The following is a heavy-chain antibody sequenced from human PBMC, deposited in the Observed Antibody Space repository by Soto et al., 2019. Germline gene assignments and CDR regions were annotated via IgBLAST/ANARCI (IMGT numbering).Heavy chain of an antibody. V-gene: IGHV3-66*01. CDR1: GFTVSSNY. D-gene: IGHD5-18*01. CDR2: IYSGGST. CDR3: AGDSGAAMVTSRYYYGMDV. J-gene: IGHJ6*02. Sequence: GGSLRLSCAASGFTVSSNYMSWVRQAPGKGLEWVSVIYSGGSTYYADSVKGRFTISRDNTKNTLYLQMNSLRAEDTAVYYCAGDSGAAMVTSRYYYGMDVWGQGTTVTVSS.